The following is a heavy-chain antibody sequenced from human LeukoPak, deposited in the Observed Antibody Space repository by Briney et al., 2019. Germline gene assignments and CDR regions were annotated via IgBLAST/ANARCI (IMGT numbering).Heavy chain of an antibody. CDR1: GFTFDDYA. J-gene: IGHJ4*02. Sequence: PGGSLRLSCAASGFTFDDYAMHWVRQAPGKGLGWVSLISGDGGSTYYADSVKGRFTISRDNSKNSLYLQMNSLRTEDTALYYCAKRNQGGYCSGGSCYDDWGQGTLVTVSS. CDR3: AKRNQGGYCSGGSCYDD. V-gene: IGHV3-43*02. CDR2: ISGDGGST. D-gene: IGHD2-15*01.